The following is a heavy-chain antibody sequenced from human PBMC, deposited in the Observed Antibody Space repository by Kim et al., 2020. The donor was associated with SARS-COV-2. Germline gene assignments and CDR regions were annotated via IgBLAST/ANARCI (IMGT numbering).Heavy chain of an antibody. CDR3: AREYYYGSGSYYGDFDY. V-gene: IGHV4-39*07. CDR2: IYYSGST. Sequence: SETLSLTCTVSGGSISSSSYYWGWIRQPPGKGLEWIGSIYYSGSTYYNPSLKSRVTISVDTSKNQFSLKLSSVTAADTAVYYCAREYYYGSGSYYGDFDYWGQGTLVTVSS. J-gene: IGHJ4*02. CDR1: GGSISSSSYY. D-gene: IGHD3-10*01.